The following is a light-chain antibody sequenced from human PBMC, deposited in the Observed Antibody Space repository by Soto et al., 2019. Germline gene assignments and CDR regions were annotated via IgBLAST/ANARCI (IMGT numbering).Light chain of an antibody. CDR3: TSYTSSSTHV. CDR1: SSDVGSYDI. V-gene: IGLV2-14*02. CDR2: DVT. Sequence: QSALTQPASVSGSPGQSIAISCTGTSSDVGSYDIVSWYQQHPGKVPKLIIYDVTIRPSGVSDRFSGSKSGNTASLTISGLQAEDEADYYCTSYTSSSTHVFGTGTKVTVL. J-gene: IGLJ1*01.